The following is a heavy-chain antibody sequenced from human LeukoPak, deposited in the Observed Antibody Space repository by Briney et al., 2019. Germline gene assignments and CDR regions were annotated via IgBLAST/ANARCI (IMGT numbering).Heavy chain of an antibody. V-gene: IGHV1-69*01. CDR3: ARSGRGHSSCWPTRVYYFDY. Sequence: SVKVSCKASVGTFSSYAISWVRQAPGQGLEWMGGIIPIFGTANYAQKFQGRVTITADESTSTAYMELSSLRSEDTAVYYCARSGRGHSSCWPTRVYYFDYGGQGTLVTVSS. CDR2: IIPIFGTA. J-gene: IGHJ4*02. D-gene: IGHD6-13*01. CDR1: VGTFSSYA.